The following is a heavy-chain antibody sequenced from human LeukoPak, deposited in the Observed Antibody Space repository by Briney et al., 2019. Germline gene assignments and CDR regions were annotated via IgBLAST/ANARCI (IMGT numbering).Heavy chain of an antibody. D-gene: IGHD4-17*01. CDR3: ARDRTTVTTWYYGMDV. CDR2: INPNSGGT. Sequence: ASVKVSCKASGYTFTGYYLHWVRQAPGQGLEWMGWINPNSGGTNYAQTFQGRVTMTRDTSISTAYMELSRLRSDDTAMYYCARDRTTVTTWYYGMDVWGQGTTLTVSS. J-gene: IGHJ6*02. V-gene: IGHV1-2*02. CDR1: GYTFTGYY.